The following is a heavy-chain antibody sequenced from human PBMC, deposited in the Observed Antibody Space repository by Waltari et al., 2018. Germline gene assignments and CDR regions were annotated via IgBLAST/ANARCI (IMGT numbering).Heavy chain of an antibody. CDR3: ARARITMIVVVTLFDY. Sequence: QVQLQESGPGLVKPSETLSLTCAVSGYSINSGYYWGWIRQPPGKGLEWIGSIYHSGSTYYNPSLKSRVTISVDTSKNQFSLKLSSVTAADTAVYYCARARITMIVVVTLFDYWGQGTLVTVSS. V-gene: IGHV4-38-2*01. CDR2: IYHSGST. J-gene: IGHJ4*02. CDR1: GYSINSGYY. D-gene: IGHD3-22*01.